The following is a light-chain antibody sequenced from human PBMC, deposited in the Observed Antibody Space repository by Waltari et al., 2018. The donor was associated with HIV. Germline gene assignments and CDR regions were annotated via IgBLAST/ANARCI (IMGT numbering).Light chain of an antibody. CDR2: QDN. CDR1: TLENIY. V-gene: IGLV3-1*01. CDR3: QAWDSSTVL. J-gene: IGLJ2*01. Sequence: SYELTQPPSVSVSPGQTATITCSGDTLENIYACLYQQRPGQSPVLFIYQDNKRPLGIPERFSGSRSGNIATLTISGAQAMDEAAYFCQAWDSSTVLFGGGTKLTVL.